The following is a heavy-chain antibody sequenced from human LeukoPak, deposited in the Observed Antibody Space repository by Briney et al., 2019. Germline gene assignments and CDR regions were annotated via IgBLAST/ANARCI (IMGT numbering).Heavy chain of an antibody. J-gene: IGHJ5*02. CDR3: ASGAEGYVFDP. Sequence: PGGSLRLSCAASGFIFSNYWMSWIRQAPGKGLEWVSYISSSSRTKYYADSVKGRFTISRDNAKNSLYLQMNSLRAEDTAVYYCASGAEGYVFDPWGQGTLVTVSS. CDR2: ISSSSRTK. D-gene: IGHD5-12*01. V-gene: IGHV3-48*01. CDR1: GFIFSNYW.